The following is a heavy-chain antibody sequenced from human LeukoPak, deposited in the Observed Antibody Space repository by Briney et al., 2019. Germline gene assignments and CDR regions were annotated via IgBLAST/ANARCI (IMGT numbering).Heavy chain of an antibody. CDR2: INHSGST. V-gene: IGHV4-34*01. J-gene: IGHJ6*02. CDR1: GGSFSGYY. Sequence: RSETLSLTCAVYGGSFSGYYWSWIRQPPGKGLEWIGEINHSGSTNYNPPLKSRVTISVDTSKNQFSLKLSSVTAADTAVYYCASWAYGMDVWGQGTTVTVSS. CDR3: ASWAYGMDV. D-gene: IGHD3-16*01.